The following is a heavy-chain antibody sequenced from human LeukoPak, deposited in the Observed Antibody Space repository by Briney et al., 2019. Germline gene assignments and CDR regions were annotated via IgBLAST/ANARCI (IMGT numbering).Heavy chain of an antibody. CDR1: GGSISSYY. CDR3: ARGGSGRDWYFDL. Sequence: SETLSLTCTVSGGSISSYYWSWIRQPPGKGLEWIGYIYYSGSTNYNPSLKSRVTISIDTSKNQFSLKLSSVTAADTAVYYCARGGSGRDWYFDLWGRGTLVTVSS. J-gene: IGHJ2*01. D-gene: IGHD6-19*01. CDR2: IYYSGST. V-gene: IGHV4-59*01.